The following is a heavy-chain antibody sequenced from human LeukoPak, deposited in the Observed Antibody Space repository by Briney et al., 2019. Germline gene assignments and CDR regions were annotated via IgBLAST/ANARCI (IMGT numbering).Heavy chain of an antibody. CDR2: ISYDGSNK. CDR3: AKRSDYGDDSNYFDY. CDR1: GFTFSSYG. D-gene: IGHD4-23*01. V-gene: IGHV3-30*18. J-gene: IGHJ4*02. Sequence: HSGRSLRLSCAASGFTFSSYGMHWVRQAPGKGLEWVAVISYDGSNKYYADSVKGRFTISRNNSKNTLYLRMNTLRAEDTAVYYCAKRSDYGDDSNYFDYWGQGTLVTVSS.